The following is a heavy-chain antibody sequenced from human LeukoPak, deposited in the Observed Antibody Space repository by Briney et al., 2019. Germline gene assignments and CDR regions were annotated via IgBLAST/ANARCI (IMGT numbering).Heavy chain of an antibody. CDR3: ARDPQVYYGSSGYYYYYYMDV. CDR1: GGTFSSYA. D-gene: IGHD3-22*01. V-gene: IGHV1-69*05. Sequence: KISCKASGGTFSSYAISWVRQAPGQGLEWMGRIIPIFGTANYAQKFQGRVTITTDESTSTAYMELSSLRSEDTAVYYCARDPQVYYGSSGYYYYYYMDVWGQGTMVTVSS. CDR2: IIPIFGTA. J-gene: IGHJ6*03.